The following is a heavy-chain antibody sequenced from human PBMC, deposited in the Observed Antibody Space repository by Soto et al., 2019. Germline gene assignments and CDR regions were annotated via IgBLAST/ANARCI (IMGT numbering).Heavy chain of an antibody. J-gene: IGHJ3*02. CDR2: IYYSGST. CDR1: GGSISSGGYY. CDR3: ARSLLRFLEWLAPGAFDI. V-gene: IGHV4-31*03. D-gene: IGHD3-3*01. Sequence: QVQLQESGPGLVKPSQTLSLTCTVSGGSISSGGYYWSWIRQHPGKGLEWIGYIYYSGSTYYNPSLKSRVTISVDTSKNHFSLKLSSVTAADTAVYYCARSLLRFLEWLAPGAFDIWGQGTMVTVSS.